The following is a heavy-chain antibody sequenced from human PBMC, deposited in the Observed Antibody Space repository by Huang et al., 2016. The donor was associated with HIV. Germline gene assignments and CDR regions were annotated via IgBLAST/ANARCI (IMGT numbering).Heavy chain of an antibody. CDR3: AKDFGVAAPYYFDL. Sequence: VESGGGSARSGGSLRLSCAASGFSFSSYAMGWVGQYPGKGLEWVSSISGSGGNTYYADSVKGRFTISRNNFDKNTVYLQMNNLKAADSGIYYCAKDFGVAAPYYFDLWGQGTPVSVSS. D-gene: IGHD3-3*01. V-gene: IGHV3-23*04. CDR1: GFSFSSYA. CDR2: ISGSGGNT. J-gene: IGHJ4*02.